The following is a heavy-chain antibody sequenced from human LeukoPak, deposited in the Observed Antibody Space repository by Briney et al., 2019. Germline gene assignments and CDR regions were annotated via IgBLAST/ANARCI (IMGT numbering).Heavy chain of an antibody. Sequence: GGSLRLSCAASGFTFSSYAMSWVRQAPGKGLEWVSYISRSGDSMYYADSVKGRFTISRDNAKNSLYLQMNSLRVEDTAVYYCARQDSGSSPNYYYHGMDVWGQGTTVTVSS. J-gene: IGHJ6*02. D-gene: IGHD1-26*01. CDR3: ARQDSGSSPNYYYHGMDV. CDR2: ISRSGDSM. CDR1: GFTFSSYA. V-gene: IGHV3-48*04.